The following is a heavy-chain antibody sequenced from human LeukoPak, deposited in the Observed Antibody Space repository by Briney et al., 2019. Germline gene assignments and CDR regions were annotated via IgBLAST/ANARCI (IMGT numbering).Heavy chain of an antibody. CDR2: ISYDGSNK. CDR3: ARSAIMITFGGVSEYFDY. D-gene: IGHD3-16*01. Sequence: PGGSLRLSCAASGFTFSSYSMHWVRQAPGKGLEWVAVISYDGSNKYYADSVKGRFTISRDSSKNTLYLQMNSLRAEDTAVYYCARSAIMITFGGVSEYFDYWGQGTLVTVSS. CDR1: GFTFSSYS. V-gene: IGHV3-30*19. J-gene: IGHJ4*02.